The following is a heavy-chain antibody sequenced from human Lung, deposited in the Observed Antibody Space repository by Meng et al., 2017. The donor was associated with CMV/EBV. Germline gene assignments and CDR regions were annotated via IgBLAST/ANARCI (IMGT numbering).Heavy chain of an antibody. V-gene: IGHV3-30*04. CDR1: GFTSSSYA. Sequence: GESLKISCAASGFTSSSYAMHWVRQAPGKGLEWVAVISYDGSNKYYADSVKGRFTISRDNSKNTLYLQMNSLRAEDTAVYYCARTSGSYFHWGQETLVTVSS. J-gene: IGHJ4*02. CDR3: ARTSGSYFH. CDR2: ISYDGSNK. D-gene: IGHD1-26*01.